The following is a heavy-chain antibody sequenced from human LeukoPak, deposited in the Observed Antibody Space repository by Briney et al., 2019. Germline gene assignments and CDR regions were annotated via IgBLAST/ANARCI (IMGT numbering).Heavy chain of an antibody. CDR1: GFTFSNYW. CDR3: AKRVPYSSSSVYFDN. J-gene: IGHJ4*02. Sequence: QTGGSLRLSCAASGFTFSNYWMSWVRQAPGKGLEWLANINQDGSEIYYVDSVKGRFTISRDNGKNSLYLQINSLRADDTAVYYCAKRVPYSSSSVYFDNWGQGTLVTVSS. D-gene: IGHD6-6*01. CDR2: INQDGSEI. V-gene: IGHV3-7*03.